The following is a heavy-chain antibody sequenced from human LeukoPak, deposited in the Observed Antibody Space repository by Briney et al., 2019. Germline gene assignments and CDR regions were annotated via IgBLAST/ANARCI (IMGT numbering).Heavy chain of an antibody. CDR2: IWYDGSNK. D-gene: IGHD2-15*01. J-gene: IGHJ4*02. V-gene: IGHV3-33*01. Sequence: HSGGSLRLSCAASGFTFSSYGMHWVRQAPGKGLEWVAVIWYDGSNKYYADSVKGRFTISRDNSKNTLYLQMNSLRAEDTAVYYCARDSCSGGSCYSGYWGQGTLVTVSS. CDR3: ARDSCSGGSCYSGY. CDR1: GFTFSSYG.